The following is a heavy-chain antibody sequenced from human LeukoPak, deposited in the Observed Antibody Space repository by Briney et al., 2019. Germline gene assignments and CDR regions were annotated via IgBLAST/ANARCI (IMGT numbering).Heavy chain of an antibody. D-gene: IGHD3-9*01. V-gene: IGHV3-9*01. CDR1: GFTFDDYA. CDR2: ISWNSGSI. Sequence: GGSLRLSCAASGFTFDDYAMHWVRQAPGKGLEGVSGISWNSGSIGYADSVKGRFTISRDNAKNSLYLQMNSLRAEDTALYYCAKDRDDILTGYRFDIWGQGTMVTVSS. J-gene: IGHJ3*02. CDR3: AKDRDDILTGYRFDI.